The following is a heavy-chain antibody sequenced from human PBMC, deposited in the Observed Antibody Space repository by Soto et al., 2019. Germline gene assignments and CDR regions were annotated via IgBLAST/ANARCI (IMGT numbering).Heavy chain of an antibody. V-gene: IGHV5-51*01. Sequence: ESLKISCKGSGYSFTSYWIAWFRQMPGKGLEWMGIIYPDDSDTKYSPSFQGQVTISADKSITTAYLQWSSLKASDTAMYYCARTTSTSGWRFDSWGQGTLVTVSS. D-gene: IGHD6-19*01. J-gene: IGHJ4*02. CDR1: GYSFTSYW. CDR3: ARTTSTSGWRFDS. CDR2: IYPDDSDT.